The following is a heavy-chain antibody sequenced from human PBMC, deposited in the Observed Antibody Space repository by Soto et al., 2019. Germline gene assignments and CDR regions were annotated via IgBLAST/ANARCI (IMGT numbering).Heavy chain of an antibody. V-gene: IGHV3-23*01. Sequence: PGGSLRLSCAASGFTFSSYAMSWVRQAPGKGLEWVSAISGSGGSTYYADSVKGRFTISRDNSKNTLYLQMNSLRAEDTAVYYCRAYSSSWYPTDDYWGQGTLVTVSS. CDR2: ISGSGGST. D-gene: IGHD6-13*01. J-gene: IGHJ4*02. CDR3: RAYSSSWYPTDDY. CDR1: GFTFSSYA.